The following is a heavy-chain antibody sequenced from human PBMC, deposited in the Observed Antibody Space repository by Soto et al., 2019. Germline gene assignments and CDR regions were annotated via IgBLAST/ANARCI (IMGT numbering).Heavy chain of an antibody. V-gene: IGHV1-18*01. J-gene: IGHJ4*02. CDR3: XXXXXAAGPFDY. CDR2: ISAYNGNT. D-gene: IGHD6-13*01. Sequence: QVQLVQSGAEVKKPGASVKVSCKASGYTFTSYGISWVRQAPGQGLEWMGWISAYNGNTNYAQKLQGRVTMTTDTSTSTAYMEXRXXXSDDTAXYYXXXXXXAAGPFDYWGQGTLVTVSS. CDR1: GYTFTSYG.